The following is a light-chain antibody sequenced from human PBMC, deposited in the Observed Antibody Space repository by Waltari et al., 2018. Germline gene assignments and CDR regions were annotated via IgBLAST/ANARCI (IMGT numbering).Light chain of an antibody. CDR3: ALHMGSGIWV. Sequence: QTVVTQEPSFSVSPGGTVTLTCGLSSGSVSSTYHPSWYQQTPGQAPRTRIYSTNIRSSGVPDRFSGSILGNKAALTSTGAQTDDESDYICALHMGSGIWVFGAGTKVTVL. CDR2: STN. CDR1: SGSVSSTYH. J-gene: IGLJ3*02. V-gene: IGLV8-61*01.